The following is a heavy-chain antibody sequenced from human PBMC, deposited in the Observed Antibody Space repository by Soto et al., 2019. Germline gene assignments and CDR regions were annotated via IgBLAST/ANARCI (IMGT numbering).Heavy chain of an antibody. Sequence: SETLSLTCAVYGGSFSCYYWSWIRQPPGKGLEWIGEINHSGSTNYNPSLKSRVTISVDTSKNQFSLKLSSVTAADTAVYYCARALPKYYYDSSGYYRQYYFDYWGQGTLVTVSS. CDR1: GGSFSCYY. V-gene: IGHV4-34*01. CDR3: ARALPKYYYDSSGYYRQYYFDY. D-gene: IGHD3-22*01. J-gene: IGHJ4*02. CDR2: INHSGST.